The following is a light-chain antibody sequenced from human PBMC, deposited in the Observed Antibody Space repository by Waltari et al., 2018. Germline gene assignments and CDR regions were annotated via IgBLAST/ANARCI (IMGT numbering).Light chain of an antibody. Sequence: EIVLTQSPATMSLSPGDSAALSCRASQSVSSYLAWYQQKPGQAPRLLIDDASNRATGTPARFGGYGSGTDFSLTISSLEPEDFAVYYCQQRASWPVTFGQGTRLEIK. CDR1: QSVSSY. J-gene: IGKJ5*01. CDR3: QQRASWPVT. CDR2: DAS. V-gene: IGKV3-11*01.